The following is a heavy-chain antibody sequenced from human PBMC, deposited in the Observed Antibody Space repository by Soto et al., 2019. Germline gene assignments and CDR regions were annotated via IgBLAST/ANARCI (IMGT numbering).Heavy chain of an antibody. J-gene: IGHJ4*02. CDR2: IYYSGST. CDR1: GGSVSSGSYY. CDR3: ARVRFRGTLFDY. V-gene: IGHV4-61*01. Sequence: SETLSLTCTVSGGSVSSGSYYWSWIRQPPGKGLEWIGYIYYSGSTNYNPSLKSRVTISVDTSKNQFSLKLSSVTAADTAVYYCARVRFRGTLFDYWGQGTLV. D-gene: IGHD1-1*01.